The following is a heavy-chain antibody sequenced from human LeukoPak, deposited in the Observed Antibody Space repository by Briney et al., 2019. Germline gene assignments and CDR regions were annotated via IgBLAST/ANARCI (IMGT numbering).Heavy chain of an antibody. V-gene: IGHV3-23*01. J-gene: IGHJ3*02. CDR1: GFTFSSYA. CDR3: AKDNMMIVVVIGAFDI. D-gene: IGHD3-22*01. Sequence: GGSLRLSCAASGFTFSSYAMSWVRQAPGKGLEWVSAISGSGGSTYYADSVKGRFTISRDNSKNTLYLQMNSLRAEDTAVYYCAKDNMMIVVVIGAFDIWGQGTMVTVSS. CDR2: ISGSGGST.